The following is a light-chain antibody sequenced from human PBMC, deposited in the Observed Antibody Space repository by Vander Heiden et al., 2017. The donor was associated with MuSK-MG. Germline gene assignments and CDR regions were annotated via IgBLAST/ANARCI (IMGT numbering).Light chain of an antibody. J-gene: IGLJ2*01. Sequence: QSALTHTASVSGSPGQSITISCTGTRTDVEGYNYVYWYQQHPGKVPKLILYDRTYRPAGVSNRFSGSKSGNTASLTISGLQAEDEAVYYCSAYRSKNTVVFGGGTKLTVL. CDR2: DRT. V-gene: IGLV2-14*03. CDR3: SAYRSKNTVV. CDR1: RTDVEGYNY.